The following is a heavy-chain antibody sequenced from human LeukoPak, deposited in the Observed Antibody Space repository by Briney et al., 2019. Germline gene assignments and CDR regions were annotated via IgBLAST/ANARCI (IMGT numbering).Heavy chain of an antibody. D-gene: IGHD2-2*02. CDR3: VRDGHRLYDYYYYYMDV. CDR2: ISAYNGHT. V-gene: IGHV1-18*01. Sequence: ASVNVSCKASGYTFTTYGISWVRHAPGQGLEWMGWISAYNGHTNYAQKLQGRVTMTTDASTTTAYMELRSLRSDDTAVYYCVRDGHRLYDYYYYYMDVWGKGTTVTVSS. J-gene: IGHJ6*03. CDR1: GYTFTTYG.